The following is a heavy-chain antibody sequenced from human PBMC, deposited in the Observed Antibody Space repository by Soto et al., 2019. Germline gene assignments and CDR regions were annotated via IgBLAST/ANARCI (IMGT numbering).Heavy chain of an antibody. CDR2: ISAYNGNT. CDR1: GYTFTSYG. Sequence: QVQLVQSGAEVKKPGASVQVSCKASGYTFTSYGISWVRQAPGQGLEWMGWISAYNGNTNYAQKLQGRVTITTDTSTSTAYMELRSLRADDTAVYYCVRSIAAAVDFDYWGQGTLVTVSS. J-gene: IGHJ4*02. CDR3: VRSIAAAVDFDY. V-gene: IGHV1-18*01. D-gene: IGHD6-13*01.